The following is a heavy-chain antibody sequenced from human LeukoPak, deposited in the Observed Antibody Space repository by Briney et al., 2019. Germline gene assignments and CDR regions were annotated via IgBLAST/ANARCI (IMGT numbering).Heavy chain of an antibody. Sequence: GASVKVSRKASGYTFTSYGISWVRQAPGQGLEWMGWISAYNGNTIYAQKLQGRVTMTTDTSTSTAYMELRSLRSDDTAVYYCARGYYYDSSGDEVPLDYWGQGTLVTVSS. D-gene: IGHD3-22*01. CDR2: ISAYNGNT. J-gene: IGHJ4*02. CDR3: ARGYYYDSSGDEVPLDY. CDR1: GYTFTSYG. V-gene: IGHV1-18*01.